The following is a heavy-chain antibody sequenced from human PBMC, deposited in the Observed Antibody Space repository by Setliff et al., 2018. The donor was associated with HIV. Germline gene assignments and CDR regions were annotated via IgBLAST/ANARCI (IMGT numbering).Heavy chain of an antibody. J-gene: IGHJ4*02. Sequence: ASVKVSCKASGYTFTSYGMSWVRQAPGQGLEWMGWISTYTGNPTYAQDFTGRFVFSLDTSVSTAYLQISSLKAEDIAVYYCARDGYYYDSSGHLAYYFGYWGQGTLVTVSS. CDR3: ARDGYYYDSSGHLAYYFGY. CDR1: GYTFTSYG. CDR2: ISTYTGNP. D-gene: IGHD3-22*01. V-gene: IGHV7-4-1*02.